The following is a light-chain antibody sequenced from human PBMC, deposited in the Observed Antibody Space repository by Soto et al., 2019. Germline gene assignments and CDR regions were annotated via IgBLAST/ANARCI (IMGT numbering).Light chain of an antibody. CDR2: GNS. CDR1: SSNIGAGYD. Sequence: QSVLTQPPSVSGAPGQRVTICCTGSSSNIGAGYDVHWYQQLPGTAPKLLIYGNSNRPSGVPDRFSGSKSGTSASLAITGLQAEDEADYYCQSYDSSLSGCVFGGGTKLTVL. J-gene: IGLJ2*01. V-gene: IGLV1-40*01. CDR3: QSYDSSLSGCV.